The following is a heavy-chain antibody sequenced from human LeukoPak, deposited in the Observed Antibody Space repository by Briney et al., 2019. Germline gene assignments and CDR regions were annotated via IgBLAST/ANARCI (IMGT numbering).Heavy chain of an antibody. CDR1: GHALSDLS. CDR2: FDPEVGDK. D-gene: IGHD2-2*01. CDR3: ARDFEYQLFLDY. J-gene: IGHJ4*02. Sequence: ASVKVSCKISGHALSDLSIHWVRQAPGRGPEWMGGFDPEVGDKMHAQKFQGRVTMTEDTSTDTAYMELNSLRSEDTAVYYCARDFEYQLFLDYWGQGTLVTVSS. V-gene: IGHV1-24*01.